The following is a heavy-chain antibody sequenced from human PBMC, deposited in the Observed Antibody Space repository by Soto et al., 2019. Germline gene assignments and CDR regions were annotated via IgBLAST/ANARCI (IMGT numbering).Heavy chain of an antibody. CDR1: GFTFSSYS. CDR2: ISSSSSYI. Sequence: GGSLRLSCAASGFTFSSYSMNWVRQAPGKGLEWVSSISSSSSYIYYADSVKGRFTISRDNAKNSLYLQMNSLRAEDTAVYYCWWLNRVEDFDIWGQGTMVTVSS. D-gene: IGHD2-8*02. V-gene: IGHV3-21*01. J-gene: IGHJ3*02. CDR3: WWLNRVEDFDI.